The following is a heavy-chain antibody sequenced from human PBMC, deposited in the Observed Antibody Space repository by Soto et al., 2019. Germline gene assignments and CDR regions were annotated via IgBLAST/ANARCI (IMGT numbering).Heavy chain of an antibody. CDR3: ARDQSFDRTYYYGIDV. J-gene: IGHJ6*02. Sequence: QVQRVQSGAEVKKPGASVRVSCKSSGYPFTHYGITWIRQARGQGLEWMGWISPFNGNTNYGQTLQGRVTLTTETSTSTVYMELRSLRSDDTAVYYCARDQSFDRTYYYGIDVWGQGTTVTVSS. CDR1: GYPFTHYG. CDR2: ISPFNGNT. D-gene: IGHD3-16*01. V-gene: IGHV1-18*01.